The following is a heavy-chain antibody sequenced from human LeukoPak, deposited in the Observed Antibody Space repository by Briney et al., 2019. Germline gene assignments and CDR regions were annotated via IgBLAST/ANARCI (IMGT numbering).Heavy chain of an antibody. V-gene: IGHV1-18*01. CDR1: GYTLSGYG. D-gene: IGHD2-21*01. Sequence: GASVKVSCKASGYTLSGYGISWVRQAPGQGLEWVGWITTYNGDKKYSEKFQGRVTMTIDTSTSTYYMETTSLRPDDTAIYYCARDCSNGVCYPRDYWGQGTLVSVST. CDR2: ITTYNGDK. J-gene: IGHJ4*02. CDR3: ARDCSNGVCYPRDY.